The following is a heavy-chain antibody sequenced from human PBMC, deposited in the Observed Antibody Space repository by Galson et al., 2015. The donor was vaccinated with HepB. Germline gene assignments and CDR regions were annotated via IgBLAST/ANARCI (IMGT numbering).Heavy chain of an antibody. CDR1: GFTFSNYA. CDR3: AKGGYSTSSRWFDP. CDR2: ISGSGVNT. Sequence: SLRLSCAASGFTFSNYAMSWVRQAPGKGLEWVSTISGSGVNTYYADSVKGRFTISRDDSKNTLYLQMNSLRAEDTAVYYCAKGGYSTSSRWFDPWGQGTLVTVSS. J-gene: IGHJ5*02. D-gene: IGHD6-6*01. V-gene: IGHV3-23*01.